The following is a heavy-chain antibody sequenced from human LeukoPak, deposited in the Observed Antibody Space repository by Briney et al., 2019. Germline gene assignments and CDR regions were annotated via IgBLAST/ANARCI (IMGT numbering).Heavy chain of an antibody. CDR2: IIPIFGTA. D-gene: IGHD6-13*01. Sequence: SVKVSCKASGGTFSGYAISWVRQAPGQGLEWMGGIIPIFGTANYAQKFQGRVTITTDESTSTAYMELSSLRSEDTAVYYCARDVGYIAAAGTSTWGQGTLVTVSS. CDR1: GGTFSGYA. V-gene: IGHV1-69*05. J-gene: IGHJ5*02. CDR3: ARDVGYIAAAGTST.